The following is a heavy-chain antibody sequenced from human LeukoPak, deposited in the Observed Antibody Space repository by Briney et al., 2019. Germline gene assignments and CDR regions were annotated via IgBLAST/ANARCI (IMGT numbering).Heavy chain of an antibody. CDR3: ARFGYYYYYMDV. V-gene: IGHV4-59*01. Sequence: SETLSLTCTVSGGSISSYYWSWIRQPPGKGLEWIGYIYYSGSANYNPSLKSRVTISVDTSKNQFSLKLSSVTAADTAVYYCARFGYYYYYMDVWGKGTTVTVSS. D-gene: IGHD3-16*01. CDR1: GGSISSYY. CDR2: IYYSGSA. J-gene: IGHJ6*03.